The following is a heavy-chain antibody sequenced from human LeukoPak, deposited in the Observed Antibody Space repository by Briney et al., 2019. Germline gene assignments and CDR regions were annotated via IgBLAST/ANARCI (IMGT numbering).Heavy chain of an antibody. CDR3: ARHSEYFDWSELPYFDY. CDR2: IYSGGST. CDR1: GFTVSRNY. J-gene: IGHJ4*02. D-gene: IGHD3-9*01. Sequence: GGSLRLSCAASGFTVSRNYMSWVRQAPGKGLEWVSVIYSGGSTYYADSVKGRFTISRDNSKNTLYLQMNSLRAEDTAVYYCARHSEYFDWSELPYFDYWGQGTLVTVSS. V-gene: IGHV3-53*01.